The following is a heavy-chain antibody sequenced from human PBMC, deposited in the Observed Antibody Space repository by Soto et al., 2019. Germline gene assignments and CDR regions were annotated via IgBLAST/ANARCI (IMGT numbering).Heavy chain of an antibody. D-gene: IGHD3-9*01. J-gene: IGHJ3*02. CDR3: ASTTYYDILTGYPEAFDI. Sequence: PSETLSLTCTVSGGSISSYYWSWIRQPPGKGLEWIGYIYYSGSTNYNPSLKSRVTISVDTSKNQFSLKLSSVTAADTAVYYCASTTYYDILTGYPEAFDIWGQGTMVTVSS. V-gene: IGHV4-59*08. CDR1: GGSISSYY. CDR2: IYYSGST.